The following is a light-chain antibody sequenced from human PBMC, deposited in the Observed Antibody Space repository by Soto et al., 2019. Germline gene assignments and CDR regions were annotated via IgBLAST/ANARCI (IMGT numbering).Light chain of an antibody. J-gene: IGKJ1*01. CDR2: GAS. CDR3: QQYGSSPWT. Sequence: EIVLTQSPGTLSLSPGERATLSCRASQSVSSSYLAWYQQKPGQAPRLLIYGASNRAPGHPDRFSGSGFGKEFTLTINRLEPEDFAIYYCQQYGSSPWTFGQGTKVEIK. CDR1: QSVSSSY. V-gene: IGKV3-20*01.